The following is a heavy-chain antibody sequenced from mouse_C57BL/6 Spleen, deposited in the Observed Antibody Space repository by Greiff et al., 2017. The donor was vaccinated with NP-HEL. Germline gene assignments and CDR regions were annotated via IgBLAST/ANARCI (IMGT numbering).Heavy chain of an antibody. CDR2: IDPSDSET. D-gene: IGHD2-1*01. Sequence: QVQLQQSGAELVRPGSSVKLSCKASGYTFTSYWMHWVKQRPIQGLEWIGNIDPSDSETHYNQKFKDKATFTVDKSSSTAYLQLSSLTSEDSAVDDGARDGNYGHYYARDYWGQGTSVTVSS. CDR1: GYTFTSYW. CDR3: ARDGNYGHYYARDY. V-gene: IGHV1-52*01. J-gene: IGHJ4*01.